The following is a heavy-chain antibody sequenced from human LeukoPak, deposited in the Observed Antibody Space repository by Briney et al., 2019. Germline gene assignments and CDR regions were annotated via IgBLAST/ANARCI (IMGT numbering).Heavy chain of an antibody. V-gene: IGHV1-2*02. J-gene: IGHJ4*02. CDR2: INPNSGGT. CDR3: ARFHSSSWIYDY. Sequence: ASVKVSCKASGYTFTGYYIHWVRQAPGQGLEWMGWINPNSGGTNYAQKFQGRVTMTRDTSINTAYMELSRLRSDDTAVYYCARFHSSSWIYDYWGQGTLVTVSS. CDR1: GYTFTGYY. D-gene: IGHD6-13*01.